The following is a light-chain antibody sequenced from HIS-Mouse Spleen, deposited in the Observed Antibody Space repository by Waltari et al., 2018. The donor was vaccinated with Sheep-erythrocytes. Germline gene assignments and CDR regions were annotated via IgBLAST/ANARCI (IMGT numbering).Light chain of an antibody. Sequence: QSALTQPRSVSGSPGQSVTISCTGTSSDVGGYNYVSWYQQPPGKAPKLMIYDVSKRPSGVPDRFSGSKSGNPASRTISGLQAEDEADYYCCSYAGSYNHVFATGTKVTVL. V-gene: IGLV2-11*01. J-gene: IGLJ1*01. CDR2: DVS. CDR1: SSDVGGYNY. CDR3: CSYAGSYNHV.